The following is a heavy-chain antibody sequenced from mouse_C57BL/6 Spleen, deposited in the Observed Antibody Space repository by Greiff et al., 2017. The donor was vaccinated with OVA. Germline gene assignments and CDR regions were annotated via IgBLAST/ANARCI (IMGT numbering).Heavy chain of an antibody. CDR2: IYPRSGNT. V-gene: IGHV1-81*01. D-gene: IGHD2-5*01. CDR1: GYTFTSYG. Sequence: VQRVESGAELARPGASVKLSCKASGYTFTSYGISWVKQRTGQGLEWIGEIYPRSGNTYYNEKFKGKATLTADKSSSTAYMELRSLTSEDSAVYFCARYSSEWYFDVWGTGTTVTVSS. J-gene: IGHJ1*03. CDR3: ARYSSEWYFDV.